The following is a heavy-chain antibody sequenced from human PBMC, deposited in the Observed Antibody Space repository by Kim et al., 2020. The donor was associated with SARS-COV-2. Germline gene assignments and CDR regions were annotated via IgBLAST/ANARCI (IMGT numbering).Heavy chain of an antibody. CDR1: GFNFRNYD. Sequence: GGSLRLSCAASGFNFRNYDMNWVRQARGKGLEWVSSISTTSAYIYYADSVKGRFTISRENAKNSLFLEMNSLRAEDTAVYYCTRLYCSGTGCYIRYYGMDVWGQGTTVTVSS. CDR2: ISTTSAYI. V-gene: IGHV3-21*01. CDR3: TRLYCSGTGCYIRYYGMDV. J-gene: IGHJ6*02. D-gene: IGHD2-2*02.